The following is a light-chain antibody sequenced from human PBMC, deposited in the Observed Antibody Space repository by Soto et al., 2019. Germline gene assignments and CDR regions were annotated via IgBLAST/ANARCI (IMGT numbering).Light chain of an antibody. CDR2: DVT. Sequence: SERTRAASGAGAPGGASSLPCPGTSNDIGGYNFVSWFQQHPGKAPKLLICDVTRRPSGVSDRFSGSKSGNTASLTISGLQAEDEADYYCNSYSGGNTLYVFGSGTKVTVL. CDR3: NSYSGGNTLYV. J-gene: IGLJ1*01. CDR1: SNDIGGYNF. V-gene: IGLV2-14*01.